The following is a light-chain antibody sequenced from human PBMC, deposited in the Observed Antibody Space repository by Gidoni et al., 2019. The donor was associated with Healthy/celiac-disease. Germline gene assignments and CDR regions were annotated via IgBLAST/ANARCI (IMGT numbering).Light chain of an antibody. CDR2: KAS. Sequence: DIQMTQSPSTLSASVGDRVTITYRDSQSISSWLAWYQQKPGKAPKLLFYKASSLESGVPSRFSGSGSGTEFTLTISSLQPDDFATYYCQQYNSYSTFGQGTKVEIK. V-gene: IGKV1-5*03. CDR1: QSISSW. CDR3: QQYNSYST. J-gene: IGKJ1*01.